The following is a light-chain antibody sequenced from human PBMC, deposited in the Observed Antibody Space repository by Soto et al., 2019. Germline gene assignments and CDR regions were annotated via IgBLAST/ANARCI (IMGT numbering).Light chain of an antibody. CDR2: GAS. CDR3: QQYNNWPRGT. CDR1: QSVSSN. J-gene: IGKJ1*01. V-gene: IGKV3-15*01. Sequence: MRQSPASLSVSSGERATVACGASQSVSSNLAWYQQNPGQAPRLLIYGASTRATGIPARFSGSGSGTEFMLTIRSLQSEDFAVYYCQQYNNWPRGTFGQGTKVDI.